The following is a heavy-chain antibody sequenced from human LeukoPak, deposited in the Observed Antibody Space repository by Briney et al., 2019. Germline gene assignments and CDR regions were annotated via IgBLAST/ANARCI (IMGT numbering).Heavy chain of an antibody. J-gene: IGHJ1*01. V-gene: IGHV3-30-3*01. CDR1: GFTFSSYA. D-gene: IGHD2-2*02. CDR2: ISYDGSNK. Sequence: PGGSLRLPCAASGFTFSSYAMHWVRQAPGKGLEWVAVISYDGSNKYYADSVKGRFTISRDNSKNTLYLQMNSLRAEDTAVYYCARAHTPYQLLNPAEYFQHWGQGTLVTVSS. CDR3: ARAHTPYQLLNPAEYFQH.